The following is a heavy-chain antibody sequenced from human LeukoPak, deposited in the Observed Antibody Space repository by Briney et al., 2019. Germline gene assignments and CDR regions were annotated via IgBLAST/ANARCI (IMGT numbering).Heavy chain of an antibody. Sequence: GSLRLSCAASGFTFSSYAMSWVRQAPGKGLEWVSAISGSGGSTYYADSVKGRFTISRDNSKNTLYPQMNSLRAEDTAVYYCAKQGELLLSSYFDYWGQGTLVTVSS. CDR1: GFTFSSYA. D-gene: IGHD3-10*01. J-gene: IGHJ4*02. CDR3: AKQGELLLSSYFDY. V-gene: IGHV3-23*01. CDR2: ISGSGGST.